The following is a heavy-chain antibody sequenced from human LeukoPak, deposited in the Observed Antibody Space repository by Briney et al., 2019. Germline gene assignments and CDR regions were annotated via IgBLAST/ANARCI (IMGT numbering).Heavy chain of an antibody. CDR3: AKDEGVSGNHPRDAFDI. J-gene: IGHJ3*02. V-gene: IGHV3-23*01. D-gene: IGHD1-14*01. Sequence: GGSLRLSCAASGFTFSSYAMSWVRRAPGKGLEWVSAISGSGGSTYYADSVKGRFTISRDNSKNTLYLQMNSLRVEDTAVYYCAKDEGVSGNHPRDAFDIWGQGTMVTVSS. CDR1: GFTFSSYA. CDR2: ISGSGGST.